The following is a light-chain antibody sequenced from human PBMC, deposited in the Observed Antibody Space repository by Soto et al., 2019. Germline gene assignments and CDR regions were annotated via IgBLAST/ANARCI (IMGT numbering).Light chain of an antibody. CDR2: ATS. CDR1: ESIINDY. Sequence: EVVLTQSPGTLSLSPGETATLSCRASESIINDYSAWYQQRPGHPPRLLIYATSKSAPGIPDRFSGSGSGTDFTLTISRLEAEDFAVYYCQQYGRSPLFGQGTRLEIK. V-gene: IGKV3-20*01. J-gene: IGKJ5*01. CDR3: QQYGRSPL.